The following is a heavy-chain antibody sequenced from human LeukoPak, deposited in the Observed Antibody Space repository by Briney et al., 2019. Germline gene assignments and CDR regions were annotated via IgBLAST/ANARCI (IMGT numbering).Heavy chain of an antibody. CDR1: GFTVSSNY. D-gene: IGHD4-17*01. Sequence: PGGSLRLSCAASGFTVSSNYMSWVRQAPGKGLEWVSVIYSGGSTYYADSVKGRFTISRDNSKNTLYLQMNSLRAEDTAVYYCARDSYDYGDYYFDYWGQGTLVTVSS. CDR2: IYSGGST. CDR3: ARDSYDYGDYYFDY. J-gene: IGHJ4*02. V-gene: IGHV3-53*01.